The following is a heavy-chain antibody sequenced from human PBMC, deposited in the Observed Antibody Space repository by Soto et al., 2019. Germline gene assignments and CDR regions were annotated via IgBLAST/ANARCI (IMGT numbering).Heavy chain of an antibody. J-gene: IGHJ4*02. D-gene: IGHD3-22*01. CDR2: ISYDGSNK. V-gene: IGHV3-30*18. CDR3: ANGRGSSGYYYFDY. Sequence: PGGSLRLSCAASGFTFSSYGMHWARQAPGKGLEWVAVISYDGSNKYYADSVKGRFTISRDNSKNTLYLQMNSLRAEDTAVYYCANGRGSSGYYYFDYWGQGTLVTVSS. CDR1: GFTFSSYG.